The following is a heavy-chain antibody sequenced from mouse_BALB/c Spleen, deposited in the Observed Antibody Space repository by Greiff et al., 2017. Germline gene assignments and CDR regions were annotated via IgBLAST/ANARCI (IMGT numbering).Heavy chain of an antibody. CDR3: ARTYYSYVDAMDY. Sequence: QVQLKESGPGLVQPSQSLSITCTVSGFSLTSYGVHWVRQSPGKGLEWLGVIWSGGSTDYNAAFISRLSISKDNSKSQVFFKMNSLQANDTAIYYCARTYYSYVDAMDYWGQGTSVTVSS. D-gene: IGHD1-2*01. CDR2: IWSGGST. J-gene: IGHJ4*01. V-gene: IGHV2-2*02. CDR1: GFSLTSYG.